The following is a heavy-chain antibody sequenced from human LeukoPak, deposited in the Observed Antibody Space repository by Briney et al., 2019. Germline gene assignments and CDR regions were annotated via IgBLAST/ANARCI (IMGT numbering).Heavy chain of an antibody. CDR2: IYYSGST. V-gene: IGHV4-61*05. Sequence: SETLSLTCTVSGGSISSSSYYWSWIRQPPGRGLEWIGYIYYSGSTNYNPSFKSRVTISVDTSKNQFSLKLSSVTAADTAVYYCARHGWDSSSWYYYYYDSSREDNWFDPWGQGTLVTVSS. J-gene: IGHJ5*02. CDR1: GGSISSSSYY. D-gene: IGHD3-22*01. CDR3: ARHGWDSSSWYYYYYDSSREDNWFDP.